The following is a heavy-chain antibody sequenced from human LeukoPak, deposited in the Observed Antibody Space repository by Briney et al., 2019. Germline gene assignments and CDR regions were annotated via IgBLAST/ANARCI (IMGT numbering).Heavy chain of an antibody. CDR3: AKEGYNMGFDY. CDR2: ISYDGSKK. CDR1: GFIFSNYG. D-gene: IGHD1-14*01. Sequence: PGSPLRLSCAASGFIFSNYGMHWVRQAPGKGLEWVAVISYDGSKKYYADSVKGRFTISRDNSKNTLYLQMNSLRAEDTAVYYCAKEGYNMGFDYWGQGTLVTVSA. J-gene: IGHJ4*02. V-gene: IGHV3-30*18.